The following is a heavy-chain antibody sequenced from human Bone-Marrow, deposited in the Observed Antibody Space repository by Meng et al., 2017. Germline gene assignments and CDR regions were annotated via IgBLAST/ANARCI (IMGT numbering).Heavy chain of an antibody. CDR3: ARETLGYCSSTSCYIGPPDY. CDR1: GYTCTSYA. D-gene: IGHD2-2*01. CDR2: INTNTGNP. J-gene: IGHJ4*02. V-gene: IGHV7-4-1*01. Sequence: QVQLVQSGSELKKPGASVKVSCKASGYTCTSYAMNWVRQAPGQGLEWMGWINTNTGNPTYAQGFTGRFVFSLDTSVSTAYLQIGSLKAEDTAVYYCARETLGYCSSTSCYIGPPDYWGQGTLVTVSS.